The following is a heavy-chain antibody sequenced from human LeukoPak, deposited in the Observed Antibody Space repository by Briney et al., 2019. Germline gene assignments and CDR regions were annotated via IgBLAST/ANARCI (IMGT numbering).Heavy chain of an antibody. CDR3: SRVVIIDAFDI. D-gene: IGHD3-22*01. V-gene: IGHV1-18*01. CDR2: ISAYNGNT. J-gene: IGHJ3*02. CDR1: GYTFTSYG. Sequence: ASVKVSCKASGYTFTSYGISWVRQAPGQGLEWMGWISAYNGNTNYAQKLQGRVTITADKSTSTAYMELSSLRSEDTAVYYCSRVVIIDAFDIWGQGTMVTVSS.